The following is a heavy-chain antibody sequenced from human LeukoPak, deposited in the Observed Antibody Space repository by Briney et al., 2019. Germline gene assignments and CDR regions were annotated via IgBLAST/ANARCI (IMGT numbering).Heavy chain of an antibody. Sequence: PGGSLRLSCAASGFTFSSYAMHWVRQAPGKGLEWVAVISYDGSNKYYADSVKGRFTISRDNSKNTLYLQMNSLRAEDTAVYYCARVPHSGYCSGGSCPNYFDYWGQGPLVTVSS. D-gene: IGHD2-15*01. V-gene: IGHV3-30-3*01. CDR2: ISYDGSNK. CDR1: GFTFSSYA. CDR3: ARVPHSGYCSGGSCPNYFDY. J-gene: IGHJ4*02.